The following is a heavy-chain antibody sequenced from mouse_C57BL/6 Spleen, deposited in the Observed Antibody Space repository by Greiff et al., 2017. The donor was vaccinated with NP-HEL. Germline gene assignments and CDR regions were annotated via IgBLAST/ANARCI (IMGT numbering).Heavy chain of an antibody. V-gene: IGHV1-64*01. CDR3: ARGGLDWYFDV. D-gene: IGHD2-4*01. CDR2: IHPNSGST. CDR1: GYTFTSYW. J-gene: IGHJ1*03. Sequence: VQLQQPGAELVKPGASVKLSCKASGYTFTSYWMHWVKQRPGQGLEWIGMIHPNSGSTNYNEKFKSKATLSVDKSSSTAYMQLSSLTSEDSAVYYCARGGLDWYFDVWGTGTTVTVSS.